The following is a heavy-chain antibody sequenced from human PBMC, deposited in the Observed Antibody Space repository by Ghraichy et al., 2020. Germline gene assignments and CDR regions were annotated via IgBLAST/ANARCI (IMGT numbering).Heavy chain of an antibody. CDR3: ARGPVRGSGSFFGLGWFDP. CDR2: ISSSGSTI. V-gene: IGHV3-11*01. CDR1: GFTFSDYY. D-gene: IGHD3-10*01. J-gene: IGHJ5*02. Sequence: GGSLRLSCAASGFTFSDYYMSWIRQAPGKGLEWVSYISSSGSTIYYADSVKGRFTISRDNAKNSLYLQMNSLRAEDTAVYYCARGPVRGSGSFFGLGWFDPGGQGTLVTVSS.